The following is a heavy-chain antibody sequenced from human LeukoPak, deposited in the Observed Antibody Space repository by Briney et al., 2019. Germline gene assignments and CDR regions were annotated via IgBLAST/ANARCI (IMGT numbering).Heavy chain of an antibody. J-gene: IGHJ4*02. V-gene: IGHV3-23*01. CDR2: ISGSGGST. D-gene: IGHD3-9*01. CDR1: GFTFSSYA. Sequence: PGGSLRLSCAASGFTFSSYAMSWVRQAPGKGLEWVSVISGSGGSTYYADSVKGRFTISRDNSKNTLYLQMNSLRAEDTAVYYCARAGYFDSEYYFDYWGQGTLVTVSS. CDR3: ARAGYFDSEYYFDY.